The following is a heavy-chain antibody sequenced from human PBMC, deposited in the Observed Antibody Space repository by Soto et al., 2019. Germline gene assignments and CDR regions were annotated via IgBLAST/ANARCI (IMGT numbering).Heavy chain of an antibody. J-gene: IGHJ6*02. CDR3: TGITWFRGMDV. D-gene: IGHD3-10*01. Sequence: SQTLSLTCAISGDSVSSNSAGLNLIRQSPSRGLEWLGRTYYKSKWNNDYALSVKSRITINPDTSKNQFSLHLYSVTPEDTAVYYCTGITWFRGMDVWGQGTPVTVSS. V-gene: IGHV6-1*01. CDR1: GDSVSSNSAG. CDR2: TYYKSKWNN.